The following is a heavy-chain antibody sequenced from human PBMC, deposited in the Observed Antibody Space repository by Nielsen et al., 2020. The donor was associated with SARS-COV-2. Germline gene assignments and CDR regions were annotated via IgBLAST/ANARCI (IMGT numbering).Heavy chain of an antibody. CDR1: GFTFSSYA. J-gene: IGHJ6*02. CDR3: AKNRGGCSGGSCYPPYYYYYGMDV. D-gene: IGHD2-15*01. CDR2: ISGSGAST. Sequence: GGSLRLSCAASGFTFSSYAMSWVRQAPGKGLEWVSAISGSGASTYYADSVKGRFTISRDNSKNTLYLQMNSLRAEGTAVYYCAKNRGGCSGGSCYPPYYYYYGMDVWGQGTTVTVSS. V-gene: IGHV3-23*01.